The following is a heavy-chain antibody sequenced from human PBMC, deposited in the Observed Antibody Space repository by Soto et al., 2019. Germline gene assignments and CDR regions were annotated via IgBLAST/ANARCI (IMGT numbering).Heavy chain of an antibody. CDR3: ARHKPNGSGWYYYGMDV. CDR2: ISYSGST. Sequence: SETLSLTCTVSGASISSSNYYWGWIRQPPGRGLEWIGSISYSGSTYYNPSLKSRVTISVDTSQNQFSLKLNSVTAADTAVYYCARHKPNGSGWYYYGMDVWGQGTTVT. V-gene: IGHV4-39*01. J-gene: IGHJ6*02. CDR1: GASISSSNYY. D-gene: IGHD6-19*01.